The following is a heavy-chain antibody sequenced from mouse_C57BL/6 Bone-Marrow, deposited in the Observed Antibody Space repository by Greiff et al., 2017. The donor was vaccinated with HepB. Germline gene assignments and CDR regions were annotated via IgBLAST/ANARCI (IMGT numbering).Heavy chain of an antibody. Sequence: EVQLQQSGAELVRPGASVKLSCTASGFNIKDDYMHWVKQRPEQGLEWIGWIVPENGDTEYASKFQGKATITADTSSNTAYLQLSSLTSEDTAVYYCAVYGYVEYFAIWGTGTPVPVS. CDR3: AVYGYVEYFAI. D-gene: IGHD2-2*01. CDR2: IVPENGDT. V-gene: IGHV14-4*01. CDR1: GFNIKDDY. J-gene: IGHJ1*03.